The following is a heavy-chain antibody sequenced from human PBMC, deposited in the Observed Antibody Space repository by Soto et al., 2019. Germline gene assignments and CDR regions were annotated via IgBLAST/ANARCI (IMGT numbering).Heavy chain of an antibody. J-gene: IGHJ6*02. Sequence: QVQLVQSGAEVKKPGASVKVSCKASGYTFTTYDINWVRQATGQGLEWMGWMNPNSGHTVYAQKFQGRVTVTRDPSINTAYMELSSLRSEDTAVYYCARGIMWFGGYGMDVWGQGTTVTVSS. V-gene: IGHV1-8*01. D-gene: IGHD3-10*01. CDR1: GYTFTTYD. CDR3: ARGIMWFGGYGMDV. CDR2: MNPNSGHT.